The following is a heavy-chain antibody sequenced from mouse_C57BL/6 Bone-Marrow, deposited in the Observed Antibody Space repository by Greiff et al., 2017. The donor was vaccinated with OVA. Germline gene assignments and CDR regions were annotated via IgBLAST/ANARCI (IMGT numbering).Heavy chain of an antibody. D-gene: IGHD1-2*01. V-gene: IGHV2-9-1*01. J-gene: IGHJ3*01. Sequence: QVQLKESGPGLVAPSQSLSITCTVSGFSLTSYAISWVRQPPGKGLEWLGVIWTGGGTNYNSALISRLSISKDNSNSQVVIKMNRLQTDDTARYYGARNFDGMTWFAYWGQGTLVTVSA. CDR2: IWTGGGT. CDR1: GFSLTSYA. CDR3: ARNFDGMTWFAY.